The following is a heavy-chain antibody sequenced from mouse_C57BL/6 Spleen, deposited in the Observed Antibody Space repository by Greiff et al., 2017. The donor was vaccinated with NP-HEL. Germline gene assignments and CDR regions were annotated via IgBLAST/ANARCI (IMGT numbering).Heavy chain of an antibody. CDR2: IYPGSGST. D-gene: IGHD1-1*01. CDR3: ARWNYYGTKSLDY. CDR1: GYTFTSYW. J-gene: IGHJ2*01. V-gene: IGHV1-55*01. Sequence: QVQLQQSGAELVKPGASVKMSCKASGYTFTSYWITWVKQRPGQGLEWIGDIYPGSGSTNYNEKFKSKATLTVDTSSSTAYMQLSSLTSEDSAVYYCARWNYYGTKSLDYWGQGTTLTVSS.